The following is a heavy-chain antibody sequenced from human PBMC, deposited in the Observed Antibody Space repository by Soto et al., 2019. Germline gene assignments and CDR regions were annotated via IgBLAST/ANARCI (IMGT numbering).Heavy chain of an antibody. V-gene: IGHV3-11*01. CDR3: ASAYSDAFDI. Sequence: GGSLRLSCAASGFTFSDSYMTWIRQAPGKGLEWVSCISSSGTGIYYPDSMKGRFTISRDNDNKSLYLQMSSLRAENTAVYYCASAYSDAFDIWGQGTMVTVSS. CDR1: GFTFSDSY. CDR2: ISSSGTGI. J-gene: IGHJ3*02. D-gene: IGHD2-15*01.